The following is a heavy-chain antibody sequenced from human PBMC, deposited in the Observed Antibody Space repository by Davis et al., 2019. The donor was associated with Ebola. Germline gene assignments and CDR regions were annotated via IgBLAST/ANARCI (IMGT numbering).Heavy chain of an antibody. Sequence: ASAQVFCKASGYTFTSYDINWVRQATGQGLEWMGWMNPNSGNTGYAQKFQGRVTITRNTSISTAYMELSSLRSEDTAVYYCARGAGYDYVWGTYYYMDVWGKGTTVTVSS. CDR3: ARGAGYDYVWGTYYYMDV. CDR1: GYTFTSYD. V-gene: IGHV1-8*03. J-gene: IGHJ6*03. D-gene: IGHD3-16*01. CDR2: MNPNSGNT.